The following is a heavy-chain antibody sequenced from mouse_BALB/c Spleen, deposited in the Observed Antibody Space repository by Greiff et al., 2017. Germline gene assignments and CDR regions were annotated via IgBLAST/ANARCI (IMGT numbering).Heavy chain of an antibody. V-gene: IGHV4-1*02. CDR1: GFDFSRYW. CDR2: INPDSSTI. D-gene: IGHD1-1*02. Sequence: EVMLVESGGGLVQPGGSLKLSCAASGFDFSRYWMSWVRQAPGKGLEWIGEINPDSSTINYTPSLKDKFIISRDNAKNTLYLQMSKVRSEDTALYYCARPMGYAMDYWGQGTSVTVSS. CDR3: ARPMGYAMDY. J-gene: IGHJ4*01.